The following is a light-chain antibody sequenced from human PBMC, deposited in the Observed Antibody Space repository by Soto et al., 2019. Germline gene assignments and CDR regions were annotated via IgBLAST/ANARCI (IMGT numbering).Light chain of an antibody. J-gene: IGKJ2*01. V-gene: IGKV1-39*01. CDR1: QSISSF. CDR3: QQGYSAPRA. Sequence: DIQLTQSPSSLSTSVGDRVTITCRASQSISSFLNWYQQKPGKAPTLLIYAASSLQSGVPSRFSGSGSDTDFTLTISNLQPEDFATYYCQQGYSAPRAFGQGTNLEIK. CDR2: AAS.